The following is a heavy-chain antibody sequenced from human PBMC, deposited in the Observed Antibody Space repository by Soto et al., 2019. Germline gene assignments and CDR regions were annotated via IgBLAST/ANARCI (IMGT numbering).Heavy chain of an antibody. V-gene: IGHV4-59*01. J-gene: IGHJ6*02. CDR2: IYYSGST. CDR1: GGPISSYY. CDR3: ARAVTSGGIRYYYYGMDV. D-gene: IGHD4-17*01. Sequence: SETLSLTCTVSGGPISSYYWSWIRQPPGKGLEWIGYIYYSGSTNYNPSLKSRVTISVDTSKNQFSLKLSSVTAADTAVYYCARAVTSGGIRYYYYGMDVWGQGTTVTVSS.